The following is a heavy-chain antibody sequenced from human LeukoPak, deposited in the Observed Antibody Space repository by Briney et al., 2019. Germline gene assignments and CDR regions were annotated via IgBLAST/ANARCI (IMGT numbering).Heavy chain of an antibody. CDR1: GVTFSSYA. J-gene: IGHJ4*02. CDR2: ISYDENNK. CDR3: ARSYSSSWYYFDY. Sequence: GGSLRLSCAASGVTFSSYAMHWVRQAPGKGPAWVAVISYDENNKYYADSVKGRFTISRDNSKNTLYLQMNSLRAEDTAVYYCARSYSSSWYYFDYWGQGTLVTVSS. D-gene: IGHD6-13*01. V-gene: IGHV3-30-3*01.